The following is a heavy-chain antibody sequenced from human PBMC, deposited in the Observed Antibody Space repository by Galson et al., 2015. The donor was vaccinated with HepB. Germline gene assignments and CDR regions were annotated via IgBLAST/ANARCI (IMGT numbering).Heavy chain of an antibody. J-gene: IGHJ4*02. Sequence: SLRLSCAASGFTFSNYGMHWVRQAPGKGLEWVAVISYDGSNKYYADSVKGRFTISRDNSKNTLYLQMNSLRAEDTALYYCAKDPCLYSALAGTVAGFDYWGQGTLVTVSS. V-gene: IGHV3-30*18. CDR2: ISYDGSNK. CDR1: GFTFSNYG. D-gene: IGHD6-19*01. CDR3: AKDPCLYSALAGTVAGFDY.